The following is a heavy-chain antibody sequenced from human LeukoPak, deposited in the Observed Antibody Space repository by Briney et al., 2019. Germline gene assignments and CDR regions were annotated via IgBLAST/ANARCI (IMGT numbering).Heavy chain of an antibody. CDR2: GSHDGRNK. V-gene: IGHV3-30*18. D-gene: IGHD6-13*01. CDR1: GFIFRNYA. J-gene: IGHJ4*02. Sequence: GRSLRLSCVASGFIFRNYAMHWVRQAPRKGLEWVAVGSHDGRNKIYGDSVKGRFTISRDNSKNTVYLQMDNLRPEDTAVYYCAKDRDSSTWSFFDFWGQGTLVTVSS. CDR3: AKDRDSSTWSFFDF.